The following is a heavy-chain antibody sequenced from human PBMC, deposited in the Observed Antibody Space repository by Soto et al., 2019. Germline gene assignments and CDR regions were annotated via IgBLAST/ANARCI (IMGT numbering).Heavy chain of an antibody. Sequence: QLVQSGVEVKKPGASVRVSCKTSEPTFIPYYIHWVRQAPGQGLEWMGWIDPKSGGTTYEQKFLGRVTMTRDTSINTAYMDLNRLTSDDTAVYYCARVSVDVPEWGQGTLITVSS. D-gene: IGHD5-12*01. J-gene: IGHJ4*02. CDR1: EPTFIPYY. CDR2: IDPKSGGT. V-gene: IGHV1-2*02. CDR3: ARVSVDVPE.